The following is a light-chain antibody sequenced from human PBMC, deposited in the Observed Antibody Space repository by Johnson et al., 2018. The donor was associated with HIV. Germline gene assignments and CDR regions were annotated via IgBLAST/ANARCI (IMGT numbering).Light chain of an antibody. V-gene: IGLV1-51*02. Sequence: HSVLTQPPSVSAAPGQKVTISCSGSNSNIGNNYVSWYQQVPGTAPKLLIYENNKRPSGIPDRFSGSKSGTSATLGITGLQTGDEADYYCGTWDSSLSGVFGTGTKVTVL. J-gene: IGLJ1*01. CDR1: NSNIGNNY. CDR2: ENN. CDR3: GTWDSSLSGV.